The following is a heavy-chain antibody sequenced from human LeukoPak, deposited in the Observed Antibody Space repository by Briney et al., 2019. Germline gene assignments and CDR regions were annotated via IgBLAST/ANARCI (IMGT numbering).Heavy chain of an antibody. CDR3: AKTKSGSGWYRHYFDY. D-gene: IGHD6-19*01. CDR2: INKSGGGT. J-gene: IGHJ4*02. V-gene: IGHV3-23*01. CDR1: GFTFSSYD. Sequence: GGSLRLSCAASGFTFSSYDMSWVRQAPGKGLEWVSGINKSGGGTYYADSVKGRFTMSRDNSKNTLYLQMNSLRAEDTAVYYCAKTKSGSGWYRHYFDYWGQGTLVTVSS.